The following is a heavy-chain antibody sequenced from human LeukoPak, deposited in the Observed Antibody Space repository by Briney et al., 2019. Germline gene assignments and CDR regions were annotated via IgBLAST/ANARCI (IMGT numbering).Heavy chain of an antibody. CDR2: IRSKADGGTT. CDR1: AFTFSNAW. CDR3: TPLWVGELDF. V-gene: IGHV3-15*01. Sequence: PGGSLRLSCAASAFTFSNAWMHWVRQAPGKGLEWVGLIRSKADGGTTDYAAPVKGRFTISRDDSKNTLLLQMNSLKTEDTAVYHCTPLWVGELDFWGQGTLVTVSS. J-gene: IGHJ4*02. D-gene: IGHD3-10*01.